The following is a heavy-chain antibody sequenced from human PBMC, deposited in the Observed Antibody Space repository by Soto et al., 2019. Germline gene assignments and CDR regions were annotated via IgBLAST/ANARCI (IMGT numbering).Heavy chain of an antibody. D-gene: IGHD6-13*01. CDR3: AKDASRTSIDY. CDR1: AFTFSSYG. J-gene: IGHJ4*02. CDR2: ISYDGSNK. Sequence: GGSLRLSLSASAFTFSSYGMHWVRQAPGNGLEWVAVISYDGSNKYYADSVKGRFTISRDNSKNTLYLQMNSLRAEDTAVYYCAKDASRTSIDYWGQGTLVTAPQ. V-gene: IGHV3-30*18.